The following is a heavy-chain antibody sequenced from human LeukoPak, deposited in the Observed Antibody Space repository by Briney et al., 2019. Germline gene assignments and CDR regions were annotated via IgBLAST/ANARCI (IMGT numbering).Heavy chain of an antibody. CDR1: GFTFSSYW. V-gene: IGHV3-74*01. Sequence: GGSLRLSCAASGFTFSSYWRHWVRQAPGKGLVWVSRINSGGSSTSYADSVKGRFTTPRDNAKNTLYLQMNSLRAEDTAVYYCARDKTMVRGVQDGMDVWGQGTTVTVSS. CDR3: ARDKTMVRGVQDGMDV. J-gene: IGHJ6*02. CDR2: INSGGSST. D-gene: IGHD3-10*01.